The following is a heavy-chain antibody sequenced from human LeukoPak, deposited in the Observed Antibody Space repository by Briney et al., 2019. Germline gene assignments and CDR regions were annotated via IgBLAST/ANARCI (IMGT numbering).Heavy chain of an antibody. J-gene: IGHJ6*02. CDR2: IKSSSGPK. CDR3: ARAALGSRNYYYGLDV. CDR1: GFTFSDYY. D-gene: IGHD1-14*01. V-gene: IGHV3-11*01. Sequence: GGSLRLSCAASGFTFSDYYISWIRQAPGKGLEWVSYIKSSSGPKYYVDSVKGRFTISRDNAKTSLYLQMNSLRAEDTAVYYCARAALGSRNYYYGLDVWGQGTTVTVSS.